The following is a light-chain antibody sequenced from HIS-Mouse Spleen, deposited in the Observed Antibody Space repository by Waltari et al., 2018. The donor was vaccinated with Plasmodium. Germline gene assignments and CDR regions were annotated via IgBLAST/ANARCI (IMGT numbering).Light chain of an antibody. Sequence: EIVMTQSPATLSVSPGERATLSCRASQSVSSNLAWYQQKPGQAPRLLNYGASTRATGIPARCSGSGSGTEFTLTISSLQSEDFAVYYCQQYNNWPPYTFGQGTKLEIK. CDR1: QSVSSN. V-gene: IGKV3-15*01. J-gene: IGKJ2*01. CDR2: GAS. CDR3: QQYNNWPPYT.